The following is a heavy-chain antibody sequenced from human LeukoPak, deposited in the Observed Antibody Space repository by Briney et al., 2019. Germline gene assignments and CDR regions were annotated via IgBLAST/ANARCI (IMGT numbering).Heavy chain of an antibody. Sequence: ASVKVSCKASGYTFTGYYMHWVRQAPGQGPEWMGWINPNSGGTYYAQKFQGRVTMTRDTSISTAYMEVSRLRSDDTAVFYCARDLAMYSPDLDYWGQGTLVTVSS. J-gene: IGHJ4*02. D-gene: IGHD1-26*01. CDR3: ARDLAMYSPDLDY. CDR2: INPNSGGT. CDR1: GYTFTGYY. V-gene: IGHV1-2*02.